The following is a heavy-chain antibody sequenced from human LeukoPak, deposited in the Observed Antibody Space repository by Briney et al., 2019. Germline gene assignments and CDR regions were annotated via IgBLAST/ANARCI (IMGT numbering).Heavy chain of an antibody. Sequence: SETLSRNGAVYGGSFSGYYWRWIRQPPGNGLEWIGIIKHSGSTNYNPSLKSRVTISVDTSKNQFSLKLSSVTAADTAVYYCARGGYSYGSDHFRDDWGQGTLVTVSS. CDR3: ARGGYSYGSDHFRDD. D-gene: IGHD5-18*01. CDR1: GGSFSGYY. J-gene: IGHJ4*02. CDR2: IKHSGST. V-gene: IGHV4-34*01.